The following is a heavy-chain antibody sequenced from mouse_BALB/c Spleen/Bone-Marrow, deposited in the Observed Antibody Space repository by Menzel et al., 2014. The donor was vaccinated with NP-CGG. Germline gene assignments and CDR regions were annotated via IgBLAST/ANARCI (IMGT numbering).Heavy chain of an antibody. CDR3: ARTGNYYGSSFDY. Sequence: EVQLQQSGPELVKPGTSVKMSCKASGYTFTSYVIHWVKQKPGQGLEWIGYINPFNDGTKYNEKFKDKATLTSDKSSNTAYMELSSLTPEDSAVYYCARTGNYYGSSFDYWGQGTTLTVSS. D-gene: IGHD1-1*01. J-gene: IGHJ2*01. CDR1: GYTFTSYV. CDR2: INPFNDGT. V-gene: IGHV1-14*01.